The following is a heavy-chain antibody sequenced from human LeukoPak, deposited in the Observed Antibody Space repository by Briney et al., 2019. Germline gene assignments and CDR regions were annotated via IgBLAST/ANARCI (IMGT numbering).Heavy chain of an antibody. CDR3: ARVDILTGYYHFDY. CDR1: GGTFSSYA. CDR2: IIPIFGTA. D-gene: IGHD3-9*01. V-gene: IGHV1-69*06. J-gene: IGHJ4*02. Sequence: SVKVSCKASGGTFSSYAISWVRQAPGQGLEWMGGIIPIFGTANYAQKFQGRATITADKSTSTAYMELSSLRSEDTAVYYCARVDILTGYYHFDYWGQGTLVTVSS.